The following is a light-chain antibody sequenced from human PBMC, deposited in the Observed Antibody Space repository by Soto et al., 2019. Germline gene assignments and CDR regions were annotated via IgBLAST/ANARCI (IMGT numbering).Light chain of an antibody. Sequence: SYELTQPPSVSVAPEKTARLTCGGDNIGSKRVHWYRQKPGQAPVLVIYYDSDRPSGIPERFSGSNSGNTATLTINRVEAGDEDAYYCQVWDITTDHYVFGTGTKLTVL. CDR1: NIGSKR. CDR3: QVWDITTDHYV. V-gene: IGLV3-21*04. J-gene: IGLJ1*01. CDR2: YDS.